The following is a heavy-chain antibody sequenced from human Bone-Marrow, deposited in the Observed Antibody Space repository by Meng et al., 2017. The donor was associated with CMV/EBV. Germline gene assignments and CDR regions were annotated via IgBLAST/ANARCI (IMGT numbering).Heavy chain of an antibody. J-gene: IGHJ4*02. D-gene: IGHD1-26*01. CDR3: AEDGVHTTDY. V-gene: IGHV3-30*02. CDR2: IHHDATYI. Sequence: GESLKISCAASGVDFSAHGMHWVRQAPGKGLEWVSYIHHDATYIDYEDSVKGRFTISRDNSKNTLFLQMNSLRADDTAIYYCAEDGVHTTDYWGQGVLVTVSS. CDR1: GVDFSAHG.